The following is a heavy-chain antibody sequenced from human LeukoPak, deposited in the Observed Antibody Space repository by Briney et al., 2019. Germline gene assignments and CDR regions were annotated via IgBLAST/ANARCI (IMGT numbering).Heavy chain of an antibody. Sequence: PGGSLRLSCAASGFTFSSYSMNWVRQAPGKGLEWVSYISSSSSTIYYADSVKGRFTISRDNAKNSLYLQMNSLRAEDTAVYYCARDGQAYYYGSGSYYRSGEVDYWGQGTLVTVSS. CDR3: ARDGQAYYYGSGSYYRSGEVDY. CDR1: GFTFSSYS. CDR2: ISSSSSTI. J-gene: IGHJ4*02. V-gene: IGHV3-48*01. D-gene: IGHD3-10*01.